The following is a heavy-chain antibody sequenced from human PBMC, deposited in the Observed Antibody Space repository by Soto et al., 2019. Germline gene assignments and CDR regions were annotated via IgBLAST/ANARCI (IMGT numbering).Heavy chain of an antibody. D-gene: IGHD3-22*01. CDR2: VSGTGGST. V-gene: IGHV3-23*01. CDR1: GFTFSSYA. CDR3: AKYLYDSSHLPMGFDY. J-gene: IGHJ4*02. Sequence: GGSLRLSCAASGFTFSSYAMSWVRQAPGKGLEWVSAVSGTGGSTFYADSVEGRFTISRDNSKNTLYLQMNSLRAEDTAAYYCAKYLYDSSHLPMGFDYWGQGTLVTVSS.